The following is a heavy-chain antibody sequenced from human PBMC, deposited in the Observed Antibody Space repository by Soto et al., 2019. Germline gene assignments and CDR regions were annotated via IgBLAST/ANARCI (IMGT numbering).Heavy chain of an antibody. CDR1: GGTFSSYA. D-gene: IGHD2-21*02. Sequence: GASVKVSCKASGGTFSSYAISWVRQAPGQGLEWMGGIIPIFGTANYAQKFQGRVTITADESTSTAYMELSSLRSEDTAVYYCARVKFPRQGGDCYFCHGMDVWGQGTTVTVSS. CDR3: ARVKFPRQGGDCYFCHGMDV. CDR2: IIPIFGTA. J-gene: IGHJ6*02. V-gene: IGHV1-69*13.